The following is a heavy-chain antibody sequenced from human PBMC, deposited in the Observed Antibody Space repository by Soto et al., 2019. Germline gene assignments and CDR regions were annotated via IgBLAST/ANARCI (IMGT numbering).Heavy chain of an antibody. D-gene: IGHD5-12*01. V-gene: IGHV1-18*01. CDR3: AKSPRGEMATD. CDR2: INTYNGMT. J-gene: IGHJ4*02. Sequence: QVQLVQSGGEVKKPGASVTVSCKASGYTFIHYHITWVRQAPGQGLEWMAWINTYNGMTDYAQRFQGRVTMTRDTPTSTAYMELRNLGSDDTAGYFCAKSPRGEMATDWGQGTLVTVSS. CDR1: GYTFIHYH.